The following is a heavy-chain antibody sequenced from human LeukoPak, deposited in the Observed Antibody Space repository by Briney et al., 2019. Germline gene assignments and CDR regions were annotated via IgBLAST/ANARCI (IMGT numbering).Heavy chain of an antibody. CDR1: GDSISSTTYY. Sequence: SETLSLTCIVSGDSISSTTYYWGWIRQPPGKGLEWIGSIYYIGSTYYNPSLKSRVSISVDTSKNQFSLKLSSVTAADTAVYYCARGLDYGGNPDAFDIWGQGTMVTVSS. D-gene: IGHD4-23*01. CDR2: IYYIGST. J-gene: IGHJ3*02. CDR3: ARGLDYGGNPDAFDI. V-gene: IGHV4-39*07.